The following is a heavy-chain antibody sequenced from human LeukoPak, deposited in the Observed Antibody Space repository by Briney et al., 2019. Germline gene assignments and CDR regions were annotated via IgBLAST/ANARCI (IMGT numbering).Heavy chain of an antibody. Sequence: GASVKVSCKATGYTFTGYYMHWVRQAPGQGLEWMGWINPHSGETKYAQKFQGRVTMTRNTSISTAYMELSSLRSEDTAVYYCARGRWDSSDHMRRFRSQPRYFDLWGRGTLVTVSS. CDR3: ARGRWDSSDHMRRFRSQPRYFDL. CDR2: INPHSGET. V-gene: IGHV1-2*02. J-gene: IGHJ2*01. CDR1: GYTFTGYY. D-gene: IGHD3-22*01.